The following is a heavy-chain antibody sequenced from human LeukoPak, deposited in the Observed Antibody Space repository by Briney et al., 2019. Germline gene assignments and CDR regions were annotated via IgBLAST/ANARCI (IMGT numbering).Heavy chain of an antibody. CDR2: IYYSGST. CDR3: AREGVNYYDSSGYYAVY. Sequence: SETLSLTCTVSGGSISSGGYHWSWIRQHPGKGLEWIGYIYYSGSTYYNPSLKSRVTISVDTSKNQFSLKLSSVTAADTAVYYCAREGVNYYDSSGYYAVYWGQGTLVTVSS. D-gene: IGHD3-22*01. CDR1: GGSISSGGYH. V-gene: IGHV4-31*03. J-gene: IGHJ4*02.